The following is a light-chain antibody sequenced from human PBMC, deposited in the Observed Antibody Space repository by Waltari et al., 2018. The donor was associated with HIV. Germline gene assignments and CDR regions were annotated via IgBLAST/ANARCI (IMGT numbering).Light chain of an antibody. V-gene: IGKV3-20*01. CDR3: QQYGSSPGT. CDR2: GAS. Sequence: EIVLTKSPGPLSLSPGERATLSCRASQSVSSNYLAWYQQKPGQAPRLLIYGASSRATGIPDRFSGSGSGTAFTLTISRLEPEDFALYYCQQYGSSPGTFGQGTKVEIK. J-gene: IGKJ1*01. CDR1: QSVSSNY.